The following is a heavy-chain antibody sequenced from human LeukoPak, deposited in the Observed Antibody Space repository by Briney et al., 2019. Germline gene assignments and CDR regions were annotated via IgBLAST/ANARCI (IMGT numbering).Heavy chain of an antibody. CDR3: ARERDYYDSRGFSDY. D-gene: IGHD3-22*01. CDR2: IIPIFGTA. V-gene: IGHV1-69*13. Sequence: SVKVSCKASGGTFSSYAISLVRQAPGQGLEWMGGIIPIFGTANYAQKFQGRVTITAYESTSTAYMELSSLRSEDTAVYYCARERDYYDSRGFSDYWGQGTLVTVSS. CDR1: GGTFSSYA. J-gene: IGHJ4*02.